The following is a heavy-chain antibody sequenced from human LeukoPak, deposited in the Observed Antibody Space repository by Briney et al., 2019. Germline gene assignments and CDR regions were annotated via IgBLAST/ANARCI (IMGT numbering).Heavy chain of an antibody. CDR3: AREATMVRGVIDY. CDR1: GGSFSGYY. D-gene: IGHD3-10*01. Sequence: SETLSLTCAVYGGSFSGYYWSWIRQPPGKGLEWIGYIYYSGSTYYNPSLKSRVTISVDTSKNQFSLKLSSVTAADTAVYYCAREATMVRGVIDYWGQGTLVTVSS. CDR2: IYYSGST. V-gene: IGHV4-30-4*01. J-gene: IGHJ4*02.